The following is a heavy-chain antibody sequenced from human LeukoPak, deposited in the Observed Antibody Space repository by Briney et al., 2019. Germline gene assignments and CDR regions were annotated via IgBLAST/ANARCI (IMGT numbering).Heavy chain of an antibody. CDR2: ISSSGGTI. J-gene: IGHJ3*02. Sequence: HPGGSLRLSCAASGFTFSNYEMNWVRQAPGKGLEWVSCISSSGGTIYYADSVKGQFTISRDNAKNSLYLQMNSLRAEDTAVYYCARERGGYCSGTSCSRAFDIWGQGTMVTVSS. V-gene: IGHV3-48*03. CDR1: GFTFSNYE. D-gene: IGHD2-2*03. CDR3: ARERGGYCSGTSCSRAFDI.